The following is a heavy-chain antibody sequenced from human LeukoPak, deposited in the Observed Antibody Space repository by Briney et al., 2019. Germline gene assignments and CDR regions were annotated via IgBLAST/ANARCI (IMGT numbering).Heavy chain of an antibody. CDR1: GFSISSYS. D-gene: IGHD4-17*01. V-gene: IGHV3-21*01. CDR2: ISNSCSYI. Sequence: PGGSLRLSCVASGFSISSYSMNWVRQAPGKGLEWVSSISNSCSYIYYADSVKGRFTTSRDNADNSLYLQMNSLRVEDTATYYCAREYGDYFRYYGMDVWGQGTTVTVSS. J-gene: IGHJ6*02. CDR3: AREYGDYFRYYGMDV.